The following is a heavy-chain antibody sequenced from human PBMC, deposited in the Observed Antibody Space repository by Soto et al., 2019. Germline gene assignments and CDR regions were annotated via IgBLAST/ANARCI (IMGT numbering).Heavy chain of an antibody. D-gene: IGHD4-17*01. V-gene: IGHV1-69*12. CDR2: IIPIFGTS. J-gene: IGHJ4*02. CDR1: GGTFSNYA. Sequence: QVQLVQSGAEVRKPGSSVKVSCKASGGTFSNYAISWVRQAPGQGLEWMGAIIPIFGTSHYTQKFQDRLTITADESTRTAYMELSSLRSDDTALYYCARPVDDYGGLWGQGTLVTVSS. CDR3: ARPVDDYGGL.